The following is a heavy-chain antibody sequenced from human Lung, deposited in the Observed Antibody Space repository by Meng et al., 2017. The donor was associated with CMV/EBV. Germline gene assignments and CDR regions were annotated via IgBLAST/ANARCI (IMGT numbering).Heavy chain of an antibody. CDR3: APWIVSSSSGEGY. D-gene: IGHD6-6*01. Sequence: SXAASGFTFSSYSMNWVRQAPGKGLEWVSSISSSSSYIYYADPVKGRFTISRDNAKNSLYLQMNSLRAEDTAVYYCAPWIVSSSSGEGYWGQGTLVXVSS. J-gene: IGHJ4*02. V-gene: IGHV3-21*01. CDR2: ISSSSSYI. CDR1: GFTFSSYS.